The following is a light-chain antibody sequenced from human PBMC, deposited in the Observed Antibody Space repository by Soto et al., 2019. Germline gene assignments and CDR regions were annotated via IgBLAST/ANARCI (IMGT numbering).Light chain of an antibody. CDR2: AAS. Sequence: DIQMTQSPSSLSAYVGDIVTISCRASQSVSSYLNWHQQKPGKAPKLLIYAASSLQTGVPSRFSGSGSGTDFTLTISSLQPEDSATYYCQQSYDTPYTFGQGTRLEIK. CDR3: QQSYDTPYT. J-gene: IGKJ5*01. CDR1: QSVSSY. V-gene: IGKV1-39*01.